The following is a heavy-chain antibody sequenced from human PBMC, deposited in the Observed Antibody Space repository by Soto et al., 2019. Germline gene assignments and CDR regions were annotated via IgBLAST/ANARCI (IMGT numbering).Heavy chain of an antibody. Sequence: PGGSLRLSCAASGFTFSSYAMHWVRQAPGKGLEWVAVISYDGSNKYYADSVKGRFTISRDNSKNTLYLQMNSLRAEDTAVYYCARVSSGDSSGYSYYYYYGMDVWGRGTTVTVSS. CDR3: ARVSSGDSSGYSYYYYYGMDV. CDR1: GFTFSSYA. D-gene: IGHD3-22*01. CDR2: ISYDGSNK. J-gene: IGHJ6*02. V-gene: IGHV3-30-3*01.